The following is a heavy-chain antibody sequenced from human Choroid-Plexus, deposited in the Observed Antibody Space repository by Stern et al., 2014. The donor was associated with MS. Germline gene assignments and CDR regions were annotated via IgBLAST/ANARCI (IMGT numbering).Heavy chain of an antibody. Sequence: VQLEESGGGVAQPGRPLILSCAASGFTFSNFGMHWVRQAPGKGLEWVAFISYAGSDKYYADSVKGRFTIFRDNSKNTLYMHMNSLRAEDTAVYYCAKDRQWSTYFFDYWGQGSLVTVSS. D-gene: IGHD2-15*01. CDR1: GFTFSNFG. J-gene: IGHJ4*02. V-gene: IGHV3-30*18. CDR3: AKDRQWSTYFFDY. CDR2: ISYAGSDK.